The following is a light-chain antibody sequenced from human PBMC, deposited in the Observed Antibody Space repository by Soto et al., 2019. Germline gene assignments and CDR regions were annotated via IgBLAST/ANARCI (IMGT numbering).Light chain of an antibody. J-gene: IGLJ2*01. Sequence: QSVLTQPPSASGTPGQRVTISWSGSSSNIGSNTVNWYQQLPGSAPKLLMYSTNQRPSGVPDRFSGSKSGTSASLAISGLQSEDEADYYCAAWDGSLNVVLFGGGTKLTVL. CDR2: STN. CDR1: SSNIGSNT. CDR3: AAWDGSLNVVL. V-gene: IGLV1-44*01.